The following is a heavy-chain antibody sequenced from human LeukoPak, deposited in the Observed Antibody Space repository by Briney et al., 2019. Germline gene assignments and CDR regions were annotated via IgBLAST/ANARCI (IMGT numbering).Heavy chain of an antibody. V-gene: IGHV3-64D*06. CDR2: ISSNGDNT. Sequence: PGGSLRLSCSVSGFTFSTYVMHWVRQAPGKGREYVSAISSNGDNTYYAGSVKGRFTISRDNSKNTLYLQMSSLRADDTAVYYCVRGTGYWGQGTLVTVSS. CDR3: VRGTGY. CDR1: GFTFSTYV. J-gene: IGHJ4*02.